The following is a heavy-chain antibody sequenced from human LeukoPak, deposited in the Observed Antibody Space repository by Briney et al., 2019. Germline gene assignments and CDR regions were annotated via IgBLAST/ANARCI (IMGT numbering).Heavy chain of an antibody. V-gene: IGHV3-23*01. D-gene: IGHD6-19*01. CDR3: AKRSAESSGYFNY. Sequence: GGSLRLSCAASGFSFIKYSMTWVRQAPGKGLEWASAITGSGAFTDYADSVKGRFTISRDNSKNTLYLQMNSLRAKDTAVYYCAKRSAESSGYFNYWGQGILVTVSS. J-gene: IGHJ4*02. CDR2: ITGSGAFT. CDR1: GFSFIKYS.